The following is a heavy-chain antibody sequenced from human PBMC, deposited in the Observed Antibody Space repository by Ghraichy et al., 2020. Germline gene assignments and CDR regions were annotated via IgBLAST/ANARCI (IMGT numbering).Heavy chain of an antibody. CDR1: GIIFSNYA. Sequence: GESLNISYAASGIIFSNYAMSWVRQAPGKGLEWVSSISGSGDTTYYADSVEGRFTISRDNSKNTLNLQIDGLRVEDTAIYYCAKDRSTFTYWGQGSLVTVSS. CDR3: AKDRSTFTY. V-gene: IGHV3-23*01. J-gene: IGHJ4*02. CDR2: ISGSGDTT.